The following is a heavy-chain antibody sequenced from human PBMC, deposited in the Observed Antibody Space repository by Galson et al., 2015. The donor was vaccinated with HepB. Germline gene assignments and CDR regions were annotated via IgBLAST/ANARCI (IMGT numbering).Heavy chain of an antibody. Sequence: SLRLSCAASGFTFSSYAMHWVRQAPGKGLEWVAVISYDGSNKYYADSVKGRFTISRDNSKNTLYLQMNSLRAEDTAVYYCASPPGYFDYWGQGTLVTVSS. V-gene: IGHV3-30*04. J-gene: IGHJ4*02. CDR2: ISYDGSNK. CDR1: GFTFSSYA. CDR3: ASPPGYFDY.